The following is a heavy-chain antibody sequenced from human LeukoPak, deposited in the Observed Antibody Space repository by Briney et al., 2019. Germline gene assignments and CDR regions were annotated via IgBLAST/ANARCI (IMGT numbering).Heavy chain of an antibody. J-gene: IGHJ4*02. CDR3: ARGPSSGYYHFDY. V-gene: IGHV4-59*01. CDR1: GGSISSYY. Sequence: SETLSLTCTVSGGSISSYYWSWIRQPPGKGLEWIGYIYYSGSTNYNPSFKSRVTLSVDTSKNQFSLKLSSVTAADTAVYYCARGPSSGYYHFDYWGQVTLVTVSS. D-gene: IGHD3-22*01. CDR2: IYYSGST.